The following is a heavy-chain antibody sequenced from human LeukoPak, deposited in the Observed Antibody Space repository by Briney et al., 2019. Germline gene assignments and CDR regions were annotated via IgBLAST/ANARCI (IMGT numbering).Heavy chain of an antibody. V-gene: IGHV1-69-2*01. D-gene: IGHD3-22*01. CDR2: VDREDGET. CDR1: GYTFTDYR. J-gene: IGHJ5*02. Sequence: ASVKVSCKVSGYTFTDYRMHWVQQAPGKGLEWMGLVDREDGETIYAEKFQGRVTITADTSTDTAYMEMSSLRSEDTAVYYCAPDWTAYDSSGYNWFEPWGQGTLVHVSS. CDR3: APDWTAYDSSGYNWFEP.